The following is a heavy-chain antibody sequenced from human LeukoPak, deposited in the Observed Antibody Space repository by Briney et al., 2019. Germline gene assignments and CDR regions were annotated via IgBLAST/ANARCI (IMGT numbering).Heavy chain of an antibody. Sequence: SETLSLTCTVSGGSISSGSYSWNWIRQPAGTGLECIGRIYSSGTTNYNPSLKSRVTMSVDTSKNQFSLKLTSVTAADTAVYYCARVEYDIVVVPAAPGLNWFDPWGQGTLVTVSS. CDR2: IYSSGTT. CDR1: GGSISSGSYS. J-gene: IGHJ5*02. D-gene: IGHD2-2*01. CDR3: ARVEYDIVVVPAAPGLNWFDP. V-gene: IGHV4-61*02.